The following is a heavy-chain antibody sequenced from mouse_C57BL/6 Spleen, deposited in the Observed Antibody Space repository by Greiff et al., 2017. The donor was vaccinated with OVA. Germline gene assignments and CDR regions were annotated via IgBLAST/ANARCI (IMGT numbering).Heavy chain of an antibody. CDR2: INPSTGGT. CDR1: GYSFTGYY. D-gene: IGHD1-1*01. V-gene: IGHV1-42*01. Sequence: EVKVVESGPELVKPGASVKISCKASGYSFTGYYMNWVKQSPEKSLEWIGEINPSTGGTTYNQKFKAKATLTVDKSSSTAYMQLKSLTSEDSAVYYCARSEYYGSPYWYFDVWGTGTTVTVSS. CDR3: ARSEYYGSPYWYFDV. J-gene: IGHJ1*03.